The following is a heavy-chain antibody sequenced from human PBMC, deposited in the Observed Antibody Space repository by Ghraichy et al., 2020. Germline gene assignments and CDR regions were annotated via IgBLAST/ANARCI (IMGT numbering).Heavy chain of an antibody. CDR3: AGAIGDVSARYLDY. V-gene: IGHV3-48*01. CDR1: GFTFSSCS. Sequence: GESLNISCAIGGFTFSSCSMNWVRQAPGKGLEWVSYISSSSVTKYYADSVNGRFTISRDNAKSLLFLQMNSLTAEDTAIYYCAGAIGDVSARYLDYWGQGTLLTVPS. D-gene: IGHD3-3*01. CDR2: ISSSSVTK. J-gene: IGHJ4*02.